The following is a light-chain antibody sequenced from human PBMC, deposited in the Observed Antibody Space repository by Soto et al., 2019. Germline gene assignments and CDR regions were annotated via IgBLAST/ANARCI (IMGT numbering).Light chain of an antibody. Sequence: EVVLTQSPGTLSLSPGERATLSCRASQIVSSNYVAWYQQLPGQTPRLLIYGASSRATGIPDRFSGSGSGTDFTLTISRLEPEDVAVYYCQQYGSSPLMYTFGQGTKLEIK. CDR3: QQYGSSPLMYT. CDR2: GAS. J-gene: IGKJ2*01. V-gene: IGKV3-20*01. CDR1: QIVSSNY.